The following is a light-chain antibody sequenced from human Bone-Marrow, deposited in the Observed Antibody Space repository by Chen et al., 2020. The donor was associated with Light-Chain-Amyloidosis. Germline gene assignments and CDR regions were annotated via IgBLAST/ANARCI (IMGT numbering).Light chain of an antibody. CDR2: RDT. Sequence: SYELTQPPSVSVSPGQTARITCSGDDLPTKYAYWYQQKPGQAPVLVIHRDTERPSGISERFSGSSSGTTATVTISGGQAEDEADYHCQSADSSGTYEVICGGGTKLTVL. CDR3: QSADSSGTYEVI. V-gene: IGLV3-25*03. CDR1: DLPTKY. J-gene: IGLJ2*01.